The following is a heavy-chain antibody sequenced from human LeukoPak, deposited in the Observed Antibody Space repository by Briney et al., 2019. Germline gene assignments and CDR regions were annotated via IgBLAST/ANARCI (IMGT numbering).Heavy chain of an antibody. V-gene: IGHV4-59*01. CDR3: AKSRSGYSYDHAAFEI. D-gene: IGHD5-18*01. Sequence: PETLSLTCTVSGDSISTYYWSWIRQPPGKGLEWIAYIDYRGNTTYNPSLRSRVTISVDTSRNQFSLKLSSVTAADTAVYYCAKSRSGYSYDHAAFEIWGQGTMVTVSS. CDR2: IDYRGNT. CDR1: GDSISTYY. J-gene: IGHJ3*02.